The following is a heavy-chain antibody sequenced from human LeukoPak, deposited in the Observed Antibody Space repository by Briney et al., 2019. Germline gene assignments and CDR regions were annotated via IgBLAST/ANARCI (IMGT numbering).Heavy chain of an antibody. J-gene: IGHJ6*02. Sequence: PSETLSLTCTVSGGSISSGGYYWSWIRQHPGKGLEWIGYIYYSGSTYYNPSLKSRVTISVDTSKNQFSLKLSSVTAAGTAVYYCARGKGSSLLYGMDVWGQGTTVTVSS. V-gene: IGHV4-31*03. CDR1: GGSISSGGYY. D-gene: IGHD1-26*01. CDR2: IYYSGST. CDR3: ARGKGSSLLYGMDV.